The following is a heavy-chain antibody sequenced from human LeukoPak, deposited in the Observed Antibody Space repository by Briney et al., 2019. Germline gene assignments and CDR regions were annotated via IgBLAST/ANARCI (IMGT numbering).Heavy chain of an antibody. J-gene: IGHJ3*02. D-gene: IGHD3-10*01. Sequence: GSLRLSCAASGFTFSSYSMHWVRQAPGKGLAWVSGINSDGSSTKYVDSVKGRFTISRDNAKNTLYLQMDSLGGEDTAVYYCARGQGHGFDIWGQGTMVTVSS. CDR2: INSDGSST. CDR3: ARGQGHGFDI. CDR1: GFTFSSYS. V-gene: IGHV3-74*01.